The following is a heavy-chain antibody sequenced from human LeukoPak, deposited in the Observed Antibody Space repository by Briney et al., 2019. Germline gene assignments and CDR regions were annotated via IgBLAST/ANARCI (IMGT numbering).Heavy chain of an antibody. D-gene: IGHD1/OR15-1a*01. J-gene: IGHJ4*02. CDR3: ARALGIGNICYFDY. V-gene: IGHV3-74*01. CDR2: INSDGSST. CDR1: GFTFSTYW. Sequence: GGSLRLSCAASGFTFSTYWMHWVRQAPGKGLVCVSRINSDGSSTSYADSVKGRFTISRDNAKNTLYLQMNNLRAEDTAVYYCARALGIGNICYFDYWGQGTLITVSS.